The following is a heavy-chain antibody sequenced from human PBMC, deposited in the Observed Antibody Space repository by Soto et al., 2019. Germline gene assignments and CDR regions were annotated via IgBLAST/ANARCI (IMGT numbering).Heavy chain of an antibody. Sequence: PGGSLRLSWSACGFTFSSYDMHLLREGTRKGLEWVSAMGTTSDTYYAGSVKGRFTISRENAKNSLYLQMNSLRAGDTAIYFCARAIGPTLFDYWGQGTLVTVSS. CDR2: MGTTSDT. D-gene: IGHD3-22*01. V-gene: IGHV3-13*04. J-gene: IGHJ4*02. CDR1: GFTFSSYD. CDR3: ARAIGPTLFDY.